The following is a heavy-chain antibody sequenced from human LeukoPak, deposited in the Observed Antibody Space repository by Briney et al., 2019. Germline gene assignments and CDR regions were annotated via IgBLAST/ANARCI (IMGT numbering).Heavy chain of an antibody. CDR3: ARDNSVGDTAWWFDP. J-gene: IGHJ5*02. D-gene: IGHD1-26*01. CDR1: GYTFTGYY. V-gene: IGHV1-46*01. Sequence: ASVTVSFKASGYTFTGYYMHWVRQAPGQGLEWMGLINPSGSSTSYAQKFQGRLSLTRDMSTSTDYMELSSLRSEDTAVYYCARDNSVGDTAWWFDPWGQGTLVTVSS. CDR2: INPSGSST.